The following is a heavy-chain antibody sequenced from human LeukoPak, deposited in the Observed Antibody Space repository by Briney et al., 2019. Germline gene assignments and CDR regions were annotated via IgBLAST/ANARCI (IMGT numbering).Heavy chain of an antibody. Sequence: ASVKVSCKASGYTFTSYGISWVRQAPGQGLEWMGWISAYNGNTNYAQKLQGRVTMTRNTSISTAYMELSSLRSEDTAVYYCARGASRVTYFDYWGQGTLVTVSS. CDR1: GYTFTSYG. V-gene: IGHV1-18*01. J-gene: IGHJ4*02. CDR3: ARGASRVTYFDY. CDR2: ISAYNGNT. D-gene: IGHD4-17*01.